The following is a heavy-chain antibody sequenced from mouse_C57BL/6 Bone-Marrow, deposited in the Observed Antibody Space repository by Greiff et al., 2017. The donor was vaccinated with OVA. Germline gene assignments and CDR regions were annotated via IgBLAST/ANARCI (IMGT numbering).Heavy chain of an antibody. CDR2: IDPENGDT. Sequence: EVQLQQSGAELVRPGASVKLSCTASGFNIKDDYMHWVKQRPEQGLEWIGWIDPENGDTEYASKFQGKATITADTSSNTAYLQLSSLTSEDTAVYYCTRIDYEDAMDYWGEGTAVTVSS. CDR1: GFNIKDDY. J-gene: IGHJ4*01. CDR3: TRIDYEDAMDY. D-gene: IGHD2-4*01. V-gene: IGHV14-4*01.